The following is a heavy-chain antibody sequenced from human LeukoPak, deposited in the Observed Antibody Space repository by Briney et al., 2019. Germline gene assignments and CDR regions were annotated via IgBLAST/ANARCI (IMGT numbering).Heavy chain of an antibody. V-gene: IGHV3-30*04. Sequence: GRSLRLSCAASGFTFSSYAMHWVRQAPGKGLEWVAVMSYDGSNKYYADSVKGRFTISRDNSKNTLYLQMNSLRAEDTAVYYCARDKLWFGELFKGDWFDPWGQGTLVTVSS. D-gene: IGHD3-10*01. J-gene: IGHJ5*02. CDR2: MSYDGSNK. CDR3: ARDKLWFGELFKGDWFDP. CDR1: GFTFSSYA.